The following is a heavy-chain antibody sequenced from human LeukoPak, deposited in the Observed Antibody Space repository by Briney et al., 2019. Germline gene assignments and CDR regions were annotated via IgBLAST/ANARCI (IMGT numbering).Heavy chain of an antibody. CDR3: ARHLSTGTYPLDY. V-gene: IGHV4-34*01. CDR2: INHSGST. J-gene: IGHJ4*02. D-gene: IGHD1-26*01. CDR1: GGSFGGYY. Sequence: SETLSLTCAVYGGSFGGYYWSWIRQPPGKGLEWIGEINHSGSTNYNPSLESRVTISVDTSKNQLSLKLTSVTAADTAMYYCARHLSTGTYPLDYWGQGTLVTVSS.